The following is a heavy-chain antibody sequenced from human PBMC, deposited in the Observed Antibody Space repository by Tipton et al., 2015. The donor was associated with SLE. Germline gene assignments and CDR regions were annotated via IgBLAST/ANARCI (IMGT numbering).Heavy chain of an antibody. CDR2: INHSGSS. CDR3: AIGRDGYNVDF. V-gene: IGHV4-34*01. Sequence: TLSLTCTVSGDSINSYYWNWIRQPPGKGLEWIGEINHSGSSNYNPSLKSRVTISVDTSKNQFSLKLTSVTAADTAVYYCAIGRDGYNVDFWGQGTLVTVSS. J-gene: IGHJ4*02. CDR1: GDSINSYY. D-gene: IGHD5-24*01.